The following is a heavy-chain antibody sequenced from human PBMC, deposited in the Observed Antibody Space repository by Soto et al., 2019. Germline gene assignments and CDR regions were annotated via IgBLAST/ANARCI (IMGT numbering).Heavy chain of an antibody. D-gene: IGHD4-17*01. CDR2: IYYSGST. V-gene: IGHV4-39*01. J-gene: IGHJ4*02. Sequence: QLQLQESGPGLVKPSETLSLTCTVSGGSISSSSYYCGWIRQPPGKGLEWIGSIYYSGSTYYNPSLKCGVTISVDTSKNQFPRRQSSVTAADTALYYCARHGAYGDPAFDYWGQGTLVTDSS. CDR1: GGSISSSSYY. CDR3: ARHGAYGDPAFDY.